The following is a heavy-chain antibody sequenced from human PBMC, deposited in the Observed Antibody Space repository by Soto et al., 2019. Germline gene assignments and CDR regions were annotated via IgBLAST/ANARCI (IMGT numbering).Heavy chain of an antibody. CDR2: IYHSGST. CDR3: ARENQHYGMDV. V-gene: IGHV4-30-2*01. Sequence: SETLSLTCAVSGGSISSGGYSWSWIRQPPGKGLEWIGYIYHSGSTYYNPSLKSRVTISVDRSKNQFSLKLSSVTAADTAVYYCARENQHYGMDVWGQGTTVTVSS. J-gene: IGHJ6*02. CDR1: GGSISSGGYS.